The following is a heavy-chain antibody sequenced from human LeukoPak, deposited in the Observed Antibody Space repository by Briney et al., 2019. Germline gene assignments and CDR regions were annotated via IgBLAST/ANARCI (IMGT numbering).Heavy chain of an antibody. J-gene: IGHJ6*02. CDR2: INSDGSST. CDR1: GFTLSSYS. D-gene: IGHD5/OR15-5a*01. Sequence: GGSLRLSCAAAGFTLSSYSMHWVRQAPGKGLMWVSRINSDGSSTNYADSVKGRYTNSRDKAKNTVYLQMNSLRAEDTAVYYCASWSRIYGMDVWGQGTTVTVSS. V-gene: IGHV3-74*01. CDR3: ASWSRIYGMDV.